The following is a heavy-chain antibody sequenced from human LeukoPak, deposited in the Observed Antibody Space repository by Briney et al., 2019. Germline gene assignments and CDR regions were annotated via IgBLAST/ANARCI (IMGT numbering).Heavy chain of an antibody. CDR2: LYSGGET. V-gene: IGHV3-66*01. J-gene: IGHJ6*02. CDR1: GFTVSSNY. CDR3: AGETFYYGFDV. Sequence: GGSLRLSCAASGFTVSSNYMSWVRQAPGMGLECVSVLYSGGETYYADFVKGRFTISRDNSQNTLYLQMSSLRAEDTAVYYCAGETFYYGFDVWGQGTTVTVSS.